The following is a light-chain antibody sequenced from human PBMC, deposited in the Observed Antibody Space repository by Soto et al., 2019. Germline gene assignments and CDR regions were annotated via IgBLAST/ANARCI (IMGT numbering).Light chain of an antibody. CDR1: SSNLGNNY. V-gene: IGLV1-51*01. CDR3: VTWDSSLVV. Sequence: QSVLTQPPSVSSAPGQKVTISCSGSSSNLGNNYVSWYQQVPRTAPKLLIYDNNKRPSGVPDRFSGSKSGTSATLGITGLQTGDEADYYCVTWDSSLVVFGGGTQLTVL. CDR2: DNN. J-gene: IGLJ2*01.